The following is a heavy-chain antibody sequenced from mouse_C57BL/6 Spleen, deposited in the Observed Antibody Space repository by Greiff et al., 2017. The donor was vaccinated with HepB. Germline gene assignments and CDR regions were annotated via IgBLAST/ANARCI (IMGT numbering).Heavy chain of an antibody. D-gene: IGHD1-1*01. J-gene: IGHJ2*01. CDR1: GYTFTSYW. CDR3: ARDYGSRGGYFDY. Sequence: QVHVKQPGAELVMPGASVKLSCKASGYTFTSYWMHWVKQRPGQGLEWIGEIDPSDSYTNYNQKFKGKSTLTVDKSSSTAYMQLSSLTSEDSAVYYCARDYGSRGGYFDYWGQGTTLTVSS. CDR2: IDPSDSYT. V-gene: IGHV1-69*01.